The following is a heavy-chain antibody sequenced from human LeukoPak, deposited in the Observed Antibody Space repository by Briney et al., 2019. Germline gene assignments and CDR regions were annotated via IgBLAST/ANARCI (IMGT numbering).Heavy chain of an antibody. CDR3: ARTSSGWPYYFDY. J-gene: IGHJ4*02. CDR2: INHSGST. D-gene: IGHD6-19*01. V-gene: IGHV4-38-2*01. CDR1: GYSISSGYY. Sequence: PSETLSLTCAVSGYSISSGYYWGWIRQPPGKGLEWIGEINHSGSTNYNPSLKSRVTISVDTSKNQFSLKLSSVTAADTAVYYCARTSSGWPYYFDYWGQGTLVTVSS.